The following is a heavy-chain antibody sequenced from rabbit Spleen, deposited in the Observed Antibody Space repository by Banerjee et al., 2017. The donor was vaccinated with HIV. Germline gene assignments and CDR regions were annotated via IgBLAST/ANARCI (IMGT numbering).Heavy chain of an antibody. Sequence: VESGGGLVHPGTSLTLTCTASGFSLSSSYDMCWVRQAPGKGLEWVGCIYTGNDKTYYASGAKGRFTISKPSSTTVTLRMTSLTVADTATYFCTRDSGSGPYIDGYFNLWGPGTLVTVS. CDR2: IYTGNDKT. CDR1: GFSLSSSYD. D-gene: IGHD1-1*01. V-gene: IGHV1S40*01. J-gene: IGHJ4*01. CDR3: TRDSGSGPYIDGYFNL.